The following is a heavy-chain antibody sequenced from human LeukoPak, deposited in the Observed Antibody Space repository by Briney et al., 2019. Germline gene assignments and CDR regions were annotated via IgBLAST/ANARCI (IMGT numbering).Heavy chain of an antibody. CDR2: IYYSGGT. Sequence: TSETLSLTCTVSGGSISSYYWSWIRQPPGKGLEWIGYIYYSGGTNYNPSLKSRVTISVDTSKNQFSLKLSSVTAADTAVYYCARDRRVGYSSSWYWEGYYYGMDVWGQGTTVTVSS. J-gene: IGHJ6*02. D-gene: IGHD6-13*01. CDR3: ARDRRVGYSSSWYWEGYYYGMDV. CDR1: GGSISSYY. V-gene: IGHV4-59*01.